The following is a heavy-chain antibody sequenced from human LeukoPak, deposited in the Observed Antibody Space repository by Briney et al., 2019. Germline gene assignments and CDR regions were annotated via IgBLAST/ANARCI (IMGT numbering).Heavy chain of an antibody. V-gene: IGHV3-11*04. Sequence: GGSLRLSCAASGFTFSDYYMTWIRQAPGKGLEWVSYISSSGGTIYYADSVKGRFTISRDNAKNSLYLQMNSLRAEDTAVYYCARALDLRGYSYGSTDYWGQGTLVTVSS. J-gene: IGHJ4*02. CDR1: GFTFSDYY. CDR2: ISSSGGTI. CDR3: ARALDLRGYSYGSTDY. D-gene: IGHD5-18*01.